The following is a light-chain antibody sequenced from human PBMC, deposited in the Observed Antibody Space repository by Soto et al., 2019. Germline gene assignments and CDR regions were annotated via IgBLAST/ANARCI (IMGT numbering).Light chain of an antibody. CDR3: QHYGSSPYT. V-gene: IGKV3D-20*01. CDR1: QSVSSSY. J-gene: IGKJ2*01. Sequence: EIVLTQSPATLSLSPAERATLSCGASQSVSSSYLAWYQQKPGLAPRLLIYDASSRATGIPDRFSGSGSGTDFTLTISRLEPEDFAVYYCQHYGSSPYTFGQGTKLEIK. CDR2: DAS.